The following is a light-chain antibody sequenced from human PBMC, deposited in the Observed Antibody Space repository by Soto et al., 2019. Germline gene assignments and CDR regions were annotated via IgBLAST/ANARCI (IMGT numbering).Light chain of an antibody. Sequence: EIVLTQSPGTLSLSPGERATLPCRASESVSSNKLAWYQQKPGQAPRLLIYGASSRATGIPDRFSGSGSGTDFPLTISRLEPEDFAVDYCQQYGSTPRTFGGGTKVEIK. V-gene: IGKV3-20*01. CDR2: GAS. J-gene: IGKJ4*01. CDR1: ESVSSNK. CDR3: QQYGSTPRT.